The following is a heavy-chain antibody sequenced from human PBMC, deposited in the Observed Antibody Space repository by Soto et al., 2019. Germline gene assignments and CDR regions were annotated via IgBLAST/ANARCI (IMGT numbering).Heavy chain of an antibody. CDR3: AKFSATSIYDISSDPDY. J-gene: IGHJ4*02. Sequence: EVQLLESGGGLVQPGGSLRLSCAASGFTFSNYGMTWVRQAPGKGLEWVSAISGSGRSTFYADSVKGRFTISRDNSKNTLYLQMNSLRAEDTAVYYCAKFSATSIYDISSDPDYWGQGTLVTVSS. D-gene: IGHD6-6*01. V-gene: IGHV3-23*01. CDR1: GFTFSNYG. CDR2: ISGSGRST.